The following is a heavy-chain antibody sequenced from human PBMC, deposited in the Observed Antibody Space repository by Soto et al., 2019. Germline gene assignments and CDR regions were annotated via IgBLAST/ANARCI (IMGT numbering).Heavy chain of an antibody. J-gene: IGHJ5*02. CDR3: ARVIAMVPPGNWFDT. V-gene: IGHV3-7*01. D-gene: IGHD5-18*01. CDR1: GVTLWNYA. Sequence: LTLACAASGVTLWNYALSWVRHAPFQGLEWVANIKQDGSEKYYVDSVKGRFTISRDNAKNSLYLQMNSLRAEDTAVYYCARVIAMVPPGNWFDTWGQGTLVTVSS. CDR2: IKQDGSEK.